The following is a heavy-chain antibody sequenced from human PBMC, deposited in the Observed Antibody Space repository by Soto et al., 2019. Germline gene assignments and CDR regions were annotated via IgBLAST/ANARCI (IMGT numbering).Heavy chain of an antibody. J-gene: IGHJ6*02. CDR1: GYTFTGYY. CDR2: INPDSGGT. CDR3: ASGGRRYYYYGMGV. Sequence: ASVKVSCKASGYTFTGYYMHWVRQAPGQGLEWMGWINPDSGGTNYAQKFQGRVTITRDTSASTAYMELSSLRSEDTAVYYCASGGRRYYYYGMGVWGQGTTVTVSS. D-gene: IGHD3-3*01. V-gene: IGHV1-2*02.